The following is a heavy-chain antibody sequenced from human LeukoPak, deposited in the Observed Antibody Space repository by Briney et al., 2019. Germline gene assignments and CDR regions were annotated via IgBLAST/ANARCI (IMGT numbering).Heavy chain of an antibody. J-gene: IGHJ3*02. D-gene: IGHD2-21*01. Sequence: KPGGSLRLSCAASGFTFSSYSMNWVRQAPGKGLEWVSSISSSSSYIYYADSVKGRFTISRDNSKNTLYLQMNSLRAEDTAVYYCARDRVVVIAIAPEEGDAFDIWGQGTMVTVSS. CDR3: ARDRVVVIAIAPEEGDAFDI. CDR1: GFTFSSYS. CDR2: ISSSSSYI. V-gene: IGHV3-21*01.